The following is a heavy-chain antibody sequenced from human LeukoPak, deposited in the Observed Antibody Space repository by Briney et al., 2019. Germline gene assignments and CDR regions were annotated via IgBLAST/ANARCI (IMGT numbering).Heavy chain of an antibody. CDR3: ARDIVVVVAATRGAFDI. D-gene: IGHD2-15*01. CDR2: IYYSGST. V-gene: IGHV4-30-4*01. CDR1: GGSISSGDYY. Sequence: SETLSLTCTVSGGSISSGDYYWSWIRQPPGKGLEWIGYIYYSGSTYYNPSLKSRVTISVATSKNQFSLKLSSVTAADTAVYYCARDIVVVVAATRGAFDIWGQGTMVTVSS. J-gene: IGHJ3*02.